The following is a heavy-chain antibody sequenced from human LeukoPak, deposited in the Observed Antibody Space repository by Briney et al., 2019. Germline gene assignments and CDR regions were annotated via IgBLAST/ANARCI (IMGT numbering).Heavy chain of an antibody. CDR1: GFTFSSYS. Sequence: GGSLRLSCAASGFTFSSYSMNWVRQAPGKGLEWVSSISSSSSYIYYADSVKGRFTISSDNAKNSLYLQVNSLRAEDTAVYYCARDLDSSWYLFDYWGQGTLVTVSS. V-gene: IGHV3-21*01. CDR2: ISSSSSYI. D-gene: IGHD6-13*01. CDR3: ARDLDSSWYLFDY. J-gene: IGHJ4*02.